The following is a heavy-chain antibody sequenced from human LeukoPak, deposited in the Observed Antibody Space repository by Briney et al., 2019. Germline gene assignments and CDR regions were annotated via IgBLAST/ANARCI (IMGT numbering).Heavy chain of an antibody. D-gene: IGHD3-22*01. V-gene: IGHV3-7*01. CDR2: IKQDGSEK. Sequence: TGGSLRLSCAASGFTFSNYWMNWVRQAPGKGLEWVANIKQDGSEKYYVDSVKGRFTISRDNSQNTLYLQLSSLKTEDTAVYFCAKNRGDYFDTTSHSSDSWGQGTLVTVSS. J-gene: IGHJ4*02. CDR1: GFTFSNYW. CDR3: AKNRGDYFDTTSHSSDS.